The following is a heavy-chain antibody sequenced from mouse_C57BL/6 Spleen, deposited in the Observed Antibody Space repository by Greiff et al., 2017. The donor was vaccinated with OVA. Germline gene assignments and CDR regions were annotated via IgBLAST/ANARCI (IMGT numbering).Heavy chain of an antibody. Sequence: QVQLQQSGAELVKPGASVKMSCKASGYTFTSYWITWVKQRPGQGLEWIGDIYPGSGSTNYNEKFKSKATLTVDTSSSTAYMQLSSLTSEDFAVYYCARYGPLYGSSYGGGAMDYWGQGTSVTVSS. J-gene: IGHJ4*01. D-gene: IGHD1-1*01. V-gene: IGHV1-55*01. CDR2: IYPGSGST. CDR3: ARYGPLYGSSYGGGAMDY. CDR1: GYTFTSYW.